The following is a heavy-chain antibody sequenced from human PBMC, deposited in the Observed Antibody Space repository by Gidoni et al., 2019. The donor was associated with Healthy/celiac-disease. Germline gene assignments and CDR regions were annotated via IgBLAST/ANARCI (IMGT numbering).Heavy chain of an antibody. CDR3: AKPRSWTFYYFDY. CDR1: GLTFSSYG. Sequence: QVQLVESGGGVVQPGRSLRLSCAASGLTFSSYGMHWVRQAPGKGLEWVAVISYDGSNKYYADSVKGRFTISRDNSKNTLYLQMNSLRAEDTAVYYCAKPRSWTFYYFDYWGQGTLVTVSS. V-gene: IGHV3-30*18. J-gene: IGHJ4*02. CDR2: ISYDGSNK. D-gene: IGHD6-13*01.